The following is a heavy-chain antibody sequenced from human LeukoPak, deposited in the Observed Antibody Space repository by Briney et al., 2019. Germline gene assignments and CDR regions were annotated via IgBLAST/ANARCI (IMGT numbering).Heavy chain of an antibody. CDR2: IYYSGST. J-gene: IGHJ5*02. D-gene: IGHD6-13*01. Sequence: PSETLSLTCTVSGGSISSSSYYWGWIRQPPGKGLEWIGSIYYSGSTYYNPSLKSRVTISVDTSKNQFSLKLSSVTAADTAVYYCARGSSRMFDPWGQGTLVTVSS. CDR3: ARGSSRMFDP. CDR1: GGSISSSSYY. V-gene: IGHV4-39*07.